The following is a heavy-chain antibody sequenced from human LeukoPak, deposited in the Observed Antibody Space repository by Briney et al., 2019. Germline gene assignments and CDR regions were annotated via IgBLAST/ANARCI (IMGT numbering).Heavy chain of an antibody. D-gene: IGHD3-3*01. J-gene: IGHJ4*02. CDR1: GGSISSGGYH. CDR2: IYYSGST. CDR3: AREDPYYDFWSGSLY. V-gene: IGHV4-31*03. Sequence: SETLSLTCTVSGGSISSGGYHWSWIRQHPGKGLGWIGYIYYSGSTYYNSSLKSRVTISVDTSKNQFSLKLSSVTAADTAVYYCAREDPYYDFWSGSLYWGQGTLVTVSS.